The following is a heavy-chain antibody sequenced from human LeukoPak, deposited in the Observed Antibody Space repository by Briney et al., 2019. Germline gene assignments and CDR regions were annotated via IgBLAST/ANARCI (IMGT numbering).Heavy chain of an antibody. Sequence: GSLRLSCAGSGFIVSSNYMSWVRQAAGKGLEWVSVIYGSSRTYYADSVKGRFTISRDNSKNTVYLQMDSLRAEDTAVYYCARDRADGYNYGDYFDNWGQGTLVIVSS. CDR1: GFIVSSNY. J-gene: IGHJ4*02. D-gene: IGHD5-18*01. CDR2: IYGSSRT. V-gene: IGHV3-66*01. CDR3: ARDRADGYNYGDYFDN.